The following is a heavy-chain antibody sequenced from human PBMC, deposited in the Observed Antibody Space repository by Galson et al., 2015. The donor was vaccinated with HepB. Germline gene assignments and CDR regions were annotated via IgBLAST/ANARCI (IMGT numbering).Heavy chain of an antibody. CDR1: GFTFSDYY. V-gene: IGHV3-11*06. Sequence: SLRLSCAASGFTFSDYYMSWIRQAPGKGLEWVSYISSSSSYTNYADSVKGRFTISRDNAKNSLYLQMNSLRAEDTAVYYCARDRTSLGYYDSSGHSPDAFDIWGQGTMVTVSS. CDR2: ISSSSSYT. J-gene: IGHJ3*02. CDR3: ARDRTSLGYYDSSGHSPDAFDI. D-gene: IGHD3-22*01.